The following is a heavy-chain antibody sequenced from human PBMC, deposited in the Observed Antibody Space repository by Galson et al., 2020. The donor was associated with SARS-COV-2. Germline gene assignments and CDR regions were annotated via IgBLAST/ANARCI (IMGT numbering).Heavy chain of an antibody. CDR1: ASTFTTFP. Sequence: GGSLNTASSASASTFTTFPLALLPQTPCGGTAYLGSLGMDEVSTYYADSVKGRFTISRDNSKNTLYLQMGSLRPEDMAIYYCVRRHPYKLGAFDIGGQGTMVTVSS. D-gene: IGHD3-16*01. V-gene: IGHV3-64*02. J-gene: IGHJ3*02. CDR2: LGMDEVST. CDR3: VRRHPYKLGAFDI.